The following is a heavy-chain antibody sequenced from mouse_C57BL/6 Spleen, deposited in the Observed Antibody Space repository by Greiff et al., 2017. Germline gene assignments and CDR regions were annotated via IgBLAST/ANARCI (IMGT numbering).Heavy chain of an antibody. CDR2: ISSGSSTI. Sequence: EVQVVESGRGLVKPGGSLKLSCAASGFTFSDYGMHWVRQAPEKGLEWVAYISSGSSTIYYADTVKGRFTISRDNAKNTLFLQMTSLRSEETAMYYCARKGNLYYYAMDYWGQGTSVTVSS. D-gene: IGHD2-1*01. J-gene: IGHJ4*01. V-gene: IGHV5-17*01. CDR1: GFTFSDYG. CDR3: ARKGNLYYYAMDY.